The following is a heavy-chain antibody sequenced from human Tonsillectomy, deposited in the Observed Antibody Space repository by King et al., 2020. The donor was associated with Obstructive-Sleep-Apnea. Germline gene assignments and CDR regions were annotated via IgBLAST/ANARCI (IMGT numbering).Heavy chain of an antibody. CDR1: GGSISSYY. CDR2: ISYRGST. CDR3: ARSGSGMDV. V-gene: IGHV4-59*08. Sequence: VQLQESGPGLVKPSETLSLTCTVSGGSISSYYWSWIRQPPGKGLEWIWFISYRGSTNYNPSLKSHVTISVDTSKNQFSLKLSSVTAADTAVYYCARSGSGMDVWGQGTTVTVSS. D-gene: IGHD1-26*01. J-gene: IGHJ6*02.